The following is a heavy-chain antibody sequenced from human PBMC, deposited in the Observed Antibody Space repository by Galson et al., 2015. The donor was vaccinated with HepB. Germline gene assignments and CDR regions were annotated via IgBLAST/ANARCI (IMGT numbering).Heavy chain of an antibody. V-gene: IGHV3-30*18. D-gene: IGHD1-26*01. J-gene: IGHJ6*02. CDR1: GFTFSNYG. Sequence: SLRLSCAASGFTFSNYGMHWVRQAPGKGLEWVAVISYDGSNKDYADSVKGRFTISRDNSKNTLYLQMNSLRAEDTAVYYCAKLNGGSIYYYHYGMDVWGQGTTVTVSS. CDR2: ISYDGSNK. CDR3: AKLNGGSIYYYHYGMDV.